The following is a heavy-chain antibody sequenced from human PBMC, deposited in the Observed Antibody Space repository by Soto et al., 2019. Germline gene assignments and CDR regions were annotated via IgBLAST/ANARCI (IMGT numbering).Heavy chain of an antibody. CDR3: ARLQLELRFSEDYYYYAMDV. J-gene: IGHJ6*02. Sequence: ASVKVSCKASGYTFTSYAMHWVRQAPGQRLEWMGWINAGNGNTKYSQKFQGRVTITRDTSASTAYMELSSLRSEDTAVYYCARLQLELRFSEDYYYYAMDVWGQGTTVTVS. D-gene: IGHD3-3*01. CDR1: GYTFTSYA. CDR2: INAGNGNT. V-gene: IGHV1-3*01.